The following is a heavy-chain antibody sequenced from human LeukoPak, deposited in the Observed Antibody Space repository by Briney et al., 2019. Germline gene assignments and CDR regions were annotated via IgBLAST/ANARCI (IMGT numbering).Heavy chain of an antibody. CDR1: GGSISSYY. Sequence: PSETLSLTCTVSGGSISSYYWSWIRQPPGKGLEWIGYIYYSGSTNYKPSVKSRVTISVDTSKNQFSLKLSSVTAADTAVYYCASSYDSSGYYPFDPWGQGTLVTVSS. CDR3: ASSYDSSGYYPFDP. V-gene: IGHV4-59*01. D-gene: IGHD3-22*01. CDR2: IYYSGST. J-gene: IGHJ5*02.